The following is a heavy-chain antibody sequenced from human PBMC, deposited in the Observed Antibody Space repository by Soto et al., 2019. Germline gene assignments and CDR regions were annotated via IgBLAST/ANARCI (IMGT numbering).Heavy chain of an antibody. J-gene: IGHJ5*02. CDR3: ARHSKMAGIAAAANWFDP. Sequence: QLQLQESGPGLVKPSETLSLTCTVSGGSISSSSYYWGWIRQPPGKGLEWIGSIYYSGSTYYNPSLKSRVTISVDTSKNQFALKLSSVTAADTAVYYCARHSKMAGIAAAANWFDPWGQGTLVTVSS. V-gene: IGHV4-39*01. CDR1: GGSISSSSYY. D-gene: IGHD6-13*01. CDR2: IYYSGST.